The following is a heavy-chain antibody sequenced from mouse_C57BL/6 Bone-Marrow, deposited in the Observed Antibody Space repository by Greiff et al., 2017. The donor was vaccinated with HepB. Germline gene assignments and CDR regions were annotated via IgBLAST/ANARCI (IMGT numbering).Heavy chain of an antibody. J-gene: IGHJ3*01. CDR3: ARSRDYGSSSVAY. CDR2: VYPYNGGT. D-gene: IGHD1-1*01. CDR1: GFTFTDYY. V-gene: IGHV1-36*01. Sequence: EVKLQESGPVLVKPGPSVKISCKASGFTFTDYYMHWVKQSHGKSLEWIGLVYPYNGGTSYNQKFKGKATLTVDTSSSTAYMELNSLTSEDSAVYYCARSRDYGSSSVAYWGQGTLVTVSA.